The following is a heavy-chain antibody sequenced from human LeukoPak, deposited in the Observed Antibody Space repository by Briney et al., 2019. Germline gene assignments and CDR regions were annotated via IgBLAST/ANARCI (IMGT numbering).Heavy chain of an antibody. V-gene: IGHV3-33*01. CDR3: ARDPHSSSSPNFDY. Sequence: QPGGSLRLSCAASGFTFSTYGIHWVRQAPGKGLEWVAVIWYDGSNKFYADSVKGRFTISRDNSKNTLYLQMNSLRAEDTAVYYCARDPHSSSSPNFDYWGQGTLVTVSS. CDR1: GFTFSTYG. CDR2: IWYDGSNK. D-gene: IGHD6-6*01. J-gene: IGHJ4*02.